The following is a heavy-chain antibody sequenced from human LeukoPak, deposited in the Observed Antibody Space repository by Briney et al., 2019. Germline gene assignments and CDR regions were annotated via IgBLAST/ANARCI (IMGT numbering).Heavy chain of an antibody. CDR1: GFTFSSYS. V-gene: IGHV3-21*01. D-gene: IGHD3-10*01. Sequence: GGSLRLSCAASGFTFSSYSMNWVRQAPGKGLEWVSSISSSSSYIYYADSVKGRFTISRDHAKNSLYLQMNSLRAEDTAVYYCARVMGKLWFGELLTGDYYYGMDVWGKGTTVTVSS. J-gene: IGHJ6*04. CDR2: ISSSSSYI. CDR3: ARVMGKLWFGELLTGDYYYGMDV.